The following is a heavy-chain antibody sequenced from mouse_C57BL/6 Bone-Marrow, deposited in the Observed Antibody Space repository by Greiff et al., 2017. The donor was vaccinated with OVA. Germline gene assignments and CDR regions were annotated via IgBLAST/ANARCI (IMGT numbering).Heavy chain of an antibody. CDR1: GFTFSNYW. CDR2: IRLKSDNYAT. J-gene: IGHJ2*01. CDR3: TPYSN. Sequence: EVKVEESGGGLVQPGGSMKLSCVASGFTFSNYWMNWVRQSPEKGLEWVAQIRLKSDNYATHYAESVKGRFTISRDDSKSSVYLQMNNLRAEDTGIYYCTPYSNWGQGTTLTVSS. D-gene: IGHD2-5*01. V-gene: IGHV6-3*01.